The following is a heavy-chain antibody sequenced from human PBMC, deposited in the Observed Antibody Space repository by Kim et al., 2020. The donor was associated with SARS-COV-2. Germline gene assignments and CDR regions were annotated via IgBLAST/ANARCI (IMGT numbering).Heavy chain of an antibody. V-gene: IGHV3-30*01. Sequence: DSVKGRFTISRDNSKNTLYLQMNSLRTEDTAVYYCARGYCSGGTCFNLDYWGQGTLVTVSS. J-gene: IGHJ4*02. CDR3: ARGYCSGGTCFNLDY. D-gene: IGHD2-15*01.